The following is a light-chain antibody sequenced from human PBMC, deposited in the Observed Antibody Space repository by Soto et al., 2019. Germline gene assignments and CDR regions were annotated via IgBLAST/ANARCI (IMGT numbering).Light chain of an antibody. J-gene: IGKJ4*01. CDR2: GAS. Sequence: EIVMTQSPATLSVSPGERANLSCRASQSVSSNLAWYQQKPGQAPRLLIYGASTRATGIPARFSGSGSGTEFTLTISSLQSEDFAVYYRQQYNNWPTFGGGTKVDIK. V-gene: IGKV3-15*01. CDR3: QQYNNWPT. CDR1: QSVSSN.